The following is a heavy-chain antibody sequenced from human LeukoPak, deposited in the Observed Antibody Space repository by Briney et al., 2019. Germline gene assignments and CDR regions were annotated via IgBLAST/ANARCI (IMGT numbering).Heavy chain of an antibody. CDR1: GGSFSGYY. CDR3: ARGVTGIAAAGGYYYYYMDV. CDR2: INHSGST. J-gene: IGHJ6*03. V-gene: IGHV4-34*01. D-gene: IGHD6-13*01. Sequence: SETLSLTCAVYGGSFSGYYWSWIRHPPGKGLEWIGEINHSGSTNYNPSLKSPVTISVDTSKNQFSLKLSSVTAADTAVYYCARGVTGIAAAGGYYYYYMDVWGKGTTVTVSS.